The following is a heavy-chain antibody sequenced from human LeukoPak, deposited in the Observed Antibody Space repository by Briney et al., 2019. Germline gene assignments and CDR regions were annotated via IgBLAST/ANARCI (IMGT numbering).Heavy chain of an antibody. J-gene: IGHJ3*02. D-gene: IGHD3-10*01. CDR3: ARITPYYGSGSYSVLSAFDI. CDR2: INWNGGST. Sequence: PGGSLRLSCAASGFTFDDYGMSWVRQAPGKGLERVSGINWNGGSTGYADSVKGRFTISRDNAKNSLYLQMNSLRAEDTALYYCARITPYYGSGSYSVLSAFDIWGQGTMVTVSS. CDR1: GFTFDDYG. V-gene: IGHV3-20*04.